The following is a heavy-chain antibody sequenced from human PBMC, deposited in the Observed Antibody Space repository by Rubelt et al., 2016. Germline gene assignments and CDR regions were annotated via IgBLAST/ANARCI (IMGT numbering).Heavy chain of an antibody. Sequence: DKGLGWVAAVSPDGTKKNYADSVKGRFTIFRDNSKNLLYLQMHSLRTEDTAVYYCARHQFYYDTSGYFDYWGQGILVTVSS. J-gene: IGHJ4*02. CDR3: ARHQFYYDTSGYFDY. D-gene: IGHD3-22*01. CDR2: VSPDGTKK. V-gene: IGHV3-30*04.